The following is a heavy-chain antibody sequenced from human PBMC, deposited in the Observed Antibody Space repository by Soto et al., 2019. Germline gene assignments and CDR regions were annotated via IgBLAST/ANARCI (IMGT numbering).Heavy chain of an antibody. Sequence: PSETLSLTCTVSGDSMNYYWSWIRQPPGKGLEWIGFVYYTGTSGSNPSLKSRVTMSVDTSNNQFSLKLNSLTAADTAVYYCARLTGNNWFDPWGQGTLVT. D-gene: IGHD3-9*01. CDR3: ARLTGNNWFDP. CDR2: VYYTGTS. V-gene: IGHV4-59*01. J-gene: IGHJ5*02. CDR1: GDSMNYY.